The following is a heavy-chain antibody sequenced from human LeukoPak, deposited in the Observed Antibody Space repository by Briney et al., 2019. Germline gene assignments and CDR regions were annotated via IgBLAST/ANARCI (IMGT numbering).Heavy chain of an antibody. D-gene: IGHD3-22*01. V-gene: IGHV4-34*01. CDR1: GGSFRDYY. CDR2: INHSGST. CDR3: ARGDYESSGRKSAFDI. J-gene: IGHJ3*02. Sequence: PSETLSLTFTVYGGSFRDYYWSCFRQPPGKGLEWIGEINHSGSTNYKVSLKSRVTISVDTSKNQFSLKLNSVTAADTAFYYCARGDYESSGRKSAFDIWGQGTMVTVSS.